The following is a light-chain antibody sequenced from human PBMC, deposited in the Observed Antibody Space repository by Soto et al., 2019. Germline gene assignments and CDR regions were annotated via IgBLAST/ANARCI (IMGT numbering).Light chain of an antibody. V-gene: IGLV4-69*01. CDR3: QTWGTGILV. J-gene: IGLJ2*01. Sequence: QPVLTQSPSASASLGASVKLTCTLSSGHSTYTIAWHQQQPEKGPRFLMRLNSDGSHTKGDGIPDRCSGSSSGAERYLTISSLQSEDEADYYCQTWGTGILVFGEGTTLTVL. CDR1: SGHSTYT. CDR2: LNSDGSH.